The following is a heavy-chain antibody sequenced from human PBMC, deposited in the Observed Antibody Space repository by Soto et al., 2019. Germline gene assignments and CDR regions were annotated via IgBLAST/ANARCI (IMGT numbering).Heavy chain of an antibody. CDR2: ISSSSSYT. V-gene: IGHV3-11*05. CDR3: ARDCMYYYDSSGYFNWFDP. J-gene: IGHJ5*02. D-gene: IGHD3-22*01. CDR1: GFTFSDYY. Sequence: GGSLRLSCAASGFTFSDYYMSWIRQAPGKGLEWVSYISSSSSYTNYADSVKGRFTISRDNAKNSLYLQMNSLRAEDTAVYYCARDCMYYYDSSGYFNWFDPWGQGTLVTVSS.